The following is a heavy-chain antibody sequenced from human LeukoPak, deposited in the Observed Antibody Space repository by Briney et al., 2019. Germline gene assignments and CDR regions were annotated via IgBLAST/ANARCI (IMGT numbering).Heavy chain of an antibody. CDR2: INHSGGT. CDR3: ARASPGYIPVWGPRLLGYYMDV. D-gene: IGHD5-12*01. V-gene: IGHV4-39*07. CDR1: GGSISSGSYY. Sequence: PSETLSLTCTVSGGSISSGSYYWSWIRQPPGKGLEWIGEINHSGGTNYNPSLKSRVTISVDTSKNQFSLKLSSVTAADTAVYYCARASPGYIPVWGPRLLGYYMDVWGKGTTVTVSS. J-gene: IGHJ6*03.